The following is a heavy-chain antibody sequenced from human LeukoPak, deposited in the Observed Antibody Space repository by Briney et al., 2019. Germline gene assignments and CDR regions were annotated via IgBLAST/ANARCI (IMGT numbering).Heavy chain of an antibody. CDR3: ARLVGATTSSLDY. Sequence: ESLKISCKGSAYSSTSYWIGCLRQMPARNLQWMGLIYPGDSDTRYNPSFQGQVTISADKSISTTYLQLSSLKASDTAMYYCARLVGATTSSLDYWGQGTLVTVSS. CDR1: AYSSTSYW. D-gene: IGHD1-26*01. V-gene: IGHV5-51*01. J-gene: IGHJ4*02. CDR2: IYPGDSDT.